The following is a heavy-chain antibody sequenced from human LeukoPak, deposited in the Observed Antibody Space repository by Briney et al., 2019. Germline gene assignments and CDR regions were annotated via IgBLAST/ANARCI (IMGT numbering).Heavy chain of an antibody. Sequence: PSETLSLTCAVYGGSFSDYYWSCIRQPPGKGLEWIGEINHSGATSSNPSLKSRVTISMDTSKNQFSLKLTSVTAADTAMYYCASPRSSHWYGVYAFDIWGQRTMVTVSS. CDR1: GGSFSDYY. J-gene: IGHJ3*02. V-gene: IGHV4-34*01. CDR3: ASPRSSHWYGVYAFDI. D-gene: IGHD6-19*01. CDR2: INHSGAT.